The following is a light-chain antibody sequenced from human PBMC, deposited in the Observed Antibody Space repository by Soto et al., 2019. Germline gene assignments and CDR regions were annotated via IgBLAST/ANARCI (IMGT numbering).Light chain of an antibody. V-gene: IGKV1-5*03. J-gene: IGKJ1*01. CDR1: QSISIW. Sequence: DSQMRQSPSTLSASVGVRVTLTCLASQSISIWLDWYHHHPGHARKILIYKASSLESGVPSRFSGCGSGTEFTLTISRLQPDDFATYYCQQYSTYTPRTFGKGTKVDIK. CDR2: KAS. CDR3: QQYSTYTPRT.